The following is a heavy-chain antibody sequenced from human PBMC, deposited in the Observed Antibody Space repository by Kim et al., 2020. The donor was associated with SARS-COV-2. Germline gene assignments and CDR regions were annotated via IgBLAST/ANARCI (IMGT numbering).Heavy chain of an antibody. V-gene: IGHV3-30*18. CDR3: AKEDEIAVAGGFDC. CDR1: GFTFSSYF. D-gene: IGHD6-19*01. Sequence: GGSLRLSCAASGFTFSSYFMHWVRQAPGKGLEWVSLISYDGKNTYYGESVKGRFTISRDNSKNTLYLQINSLRAEDTAVYYCAKEDEIAVAGGFDCWGQGALVTVS. CDR2: ISYDGKNT. J-gene: IGHJ4*02.